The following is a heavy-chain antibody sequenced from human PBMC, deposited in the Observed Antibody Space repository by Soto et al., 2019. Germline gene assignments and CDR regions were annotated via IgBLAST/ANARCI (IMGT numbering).Heavy chain of an antibody. D-gene: IGHD3-10*01. CDR3: TRGSGSYYFDGDH. CDR2: INSRGDRT. Sequence: EVQLLDSGGDLRRPGGSLRLSCAASGFMFKNYEMSWVRQAPGKGLEWVSAINSRGDRTYYAGPVKGRFTISRDNSKNTLYLHMTSLRVEDTAMYFCTRGSGSYYFDGDHWGQGTLVTVSS. V-gene: IGHV3-23*01. CDR1: GFMFKNYE. J-gene: IGHJ5*02.